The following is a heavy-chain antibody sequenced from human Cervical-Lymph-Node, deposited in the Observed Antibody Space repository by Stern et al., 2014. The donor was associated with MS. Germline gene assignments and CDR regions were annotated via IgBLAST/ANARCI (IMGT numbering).Heavy chain of an antibody. Sequence: EDQLVESGGGLVQPGGSLRLTCAASGFTFSSYAMSWVRQAPGKGLEWVSTFSSGGDDTYYADSVKGRFTISRDNSNNTVYLQMNSLRAEDTAVYYCGKRGSSPMDYWGRGTLVIVSS. V-gene: IGHV3-23*04. CDR1: GFTFSSYA. J-gene: IGHJ4*02. CDR2: FSSGGDDT. CDR3: GKRGSSPMDY. D-gene: IGHD3-10*01.